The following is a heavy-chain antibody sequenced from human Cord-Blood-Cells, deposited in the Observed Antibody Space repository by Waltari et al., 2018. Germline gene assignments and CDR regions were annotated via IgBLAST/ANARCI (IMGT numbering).Heavy chain of an antibody. J-gene: IGHJ3*02. V-gene: IGHV1-46*01. D-gene: IGHD2-2*01. CDR1: GYTFTTYY. CDR2: INPSGGST. CDR3: ARSYRYCSSTSCSIDAFDI. Sequence: QVQLVQSGAAVKKPGASVKVSCMASGYTFTTYYMHLVRPAPGQGIEWMGIINPSGGSTSYAQKFQGRVTMTRDTSTSTVYMELCSLRSEDTAVYYCARSYRYCSSTSCSIDAFDIWGQGTMVTVSS.